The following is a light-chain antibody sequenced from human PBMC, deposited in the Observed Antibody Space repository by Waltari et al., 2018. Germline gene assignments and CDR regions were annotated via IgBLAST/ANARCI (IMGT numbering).Light chain of an antibody. V-gene: IGKV4-1*01. CDR2: WAS. Sequence: DIVMTQSPDSLAVSLRERSTINCKSSQSVLYSSNKNNDLALYQQKPGQPPKLLLYWASTRESVVPDRFSGSGSGTDFTLTISSLQAEDVAVYYCQQYYSTPLTFGPGTKVDIK. J-gene: IGKJ3*01. CDR3: QQYYSTPLT. CDR1: QSVLYSSNKNND.